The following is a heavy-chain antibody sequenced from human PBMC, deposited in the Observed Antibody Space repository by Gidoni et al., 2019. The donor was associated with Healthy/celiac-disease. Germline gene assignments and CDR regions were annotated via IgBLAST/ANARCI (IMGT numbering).Heavy chain of an antibody. V-gene: IGHV4-39*01. J-gene: IGHJ6*02. D-gene: IGHD3-22*01. CDR3: ARQSDSSGYYLYYYYYGMDV. Sequence: QLQLQESGPGLVKLSETLSLTCTVSGGSISSSSYYWGWIRQPPGKGLEWIGSIYYSGSTYYNPSLKSRVTISVDTSKNQFSLKLSSVTAADTAVYYCARQSDSSGYYLYYYYYGMDVWGQGTTVTVSS. CDR2: IYYSGST. CDR1: GGSISSSSYY.